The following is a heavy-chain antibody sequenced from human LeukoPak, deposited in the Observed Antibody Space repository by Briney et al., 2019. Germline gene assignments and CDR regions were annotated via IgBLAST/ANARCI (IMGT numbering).Heavy chain of an antibody. D-gene: IGHD3-3*01. Sequence: SVKVSCKASGGTFSSYGISWVRQAPGQGLEWMGRIIPIYGTANYAQKFQGRATITTDESTSTVYMELSSLRSEDTAVYYCARDVGLDNDFWIGDMDVWGKGTTVIVSS. CDR2: IIPIYGTA. V-gene: IGHV1-69*05. CDR3: ARDVGLDNDFWIGDMDV. CDR1: GGTFSSYG. J-gene: IGHJ6*03.